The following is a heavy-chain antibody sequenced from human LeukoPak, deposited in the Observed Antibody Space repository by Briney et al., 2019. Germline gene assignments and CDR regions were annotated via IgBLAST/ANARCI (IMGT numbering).Heavy chain of an antibody. V-gene: IGHV4-39*01. CDR3: ARAGAVVDNWFDP. CDR2: IFYSGNT. CDR1: GGSIRSSIYY. D-gene: IGHD2-15*01. Sequence: SETLSLTCTVSGGSIRSSIYYWAWIRQSPGMGLEWIGSIFYSGNTYYNSSLKSRVTISVDTSKNQFSLKLSSVTAADTAVYYCARAGAVVDNWFDPWGQGTLVTVSS. J-gene: IGHJ5*02.